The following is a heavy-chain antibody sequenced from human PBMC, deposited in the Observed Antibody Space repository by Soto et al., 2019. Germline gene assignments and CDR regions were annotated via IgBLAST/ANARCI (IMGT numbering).Heavy chain of an antibody. CDR2: ISYDGSNK. Sequence: GGSPRLSCAASGFTFSSYGMHWVRQAPGKGLEWVAVISYDGSNKYYADSVKGRFTISRDNSKNTLYLQMNSLRAEDTAVYYCAKWSHYDSSGLFDYWGQGTLVTVSS. CDR1: GFTFSSYG. J-gene: IGHJ4*02. D-gene: IGHD3-22*01. CDR3: AKWSHYDSSGLFDY. V-gene: IGHV3-30*18.